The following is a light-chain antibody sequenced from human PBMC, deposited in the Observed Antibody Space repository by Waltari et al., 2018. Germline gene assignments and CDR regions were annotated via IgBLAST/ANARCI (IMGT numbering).Light chain of an antibody. CDR1: RSLLNSNGYTY. V-gene: IGKV2-28*01. Sequence: EIVLTQSPLSLPVIPGVPASISCTSSRSLLNSNGYTYLDWYVQKPGQSPHPLIYSGSNRASGVPDRFTGSGSGTDFTLKISRVEAEDVGVYYCMQPLETPWTFGQGTKVEMK. CDR3: MQPLETPWT. J-gene: IGKJ1*01. CDR2: SGS.